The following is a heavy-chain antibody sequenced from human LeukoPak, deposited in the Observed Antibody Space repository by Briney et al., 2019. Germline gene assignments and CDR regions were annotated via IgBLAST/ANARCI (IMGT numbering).Heavy chain of an antibody. CDR3: ARGTMMIYYYGMDV. CDR1: GGSFSGYY. CDR2: TNHSGST. V-gene: IGHV4-34*01. D-gene: IGHD3-22*01. Sequence: SETLSLTCAVYGGSFSGYYWSWIRQPPGKGLEWIGETNHSGSTNYNPSLKSRVTISVDTSKNQFSLKLSSVTAADTAVYYCARGTMMIYYYGMDVWGQGTTVTVSS. J-gene: IGHJ6*02.